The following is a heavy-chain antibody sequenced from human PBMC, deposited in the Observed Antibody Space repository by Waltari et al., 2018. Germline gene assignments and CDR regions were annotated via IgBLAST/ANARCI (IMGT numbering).Heavy chain of an antibody. CDR2: IYTSGST. V-gene: IGHV4-61*02. CDR1: GGCIRSGSSC. CDR3: ARGLDTAMVYLY. D-gene: IGHD5-18*01. Sequence: QVQLQESGPGLVKPSQTLSLTCTVSGGCIRSGSSCWSWTRQPAVKGLEWIGRIYTSGSTNYNPSLKSRVTISVDTSKNQFSLKLSSVTAADTAVYYCARGLDTAMVYLYWGQGTLVTVSS. J-gene: IGHJ4*02.